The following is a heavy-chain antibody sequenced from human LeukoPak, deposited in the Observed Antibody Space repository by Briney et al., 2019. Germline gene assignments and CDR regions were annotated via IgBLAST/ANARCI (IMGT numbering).Heavy chain of an antibody. CDR3: ARAFMFGRFDP. J-gene: IGHJ5*02. CDR1: GFTFSSFG. Sequence: RSGGSLRLSCAASGFTFSSFGMHWVRQAPGKGLEWVSVIYSGGSTYYADSVKGRFTISRDNSKNTLYLQMNSLRAEDTVVYYCARAFMFGRFDPWGQGTLVTVSS. CDR2: IYSGGST. D-gene: IGHD3-10*02. V-gene: IGHV3-53*01.